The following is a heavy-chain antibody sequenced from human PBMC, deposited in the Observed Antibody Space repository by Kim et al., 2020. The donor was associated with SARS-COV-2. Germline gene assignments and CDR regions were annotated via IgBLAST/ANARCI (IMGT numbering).Heavy chain of an antibody. CDR1: GYTFTSYG. V-gene: IGHV1-18*01. J-gene: IGHJ5*02. D-gene: IGHD1-26*01. CDR3: ARDRNFKWELNRFDP. CDR2: ISAYNGNT. Sequence: ASVKVSCKASGYTFTSYGISWVRQAPGQGLEWMGWISAYNGNTNYAQKLQGRVTMTTDTSTSTAYMELRSLRSDDTAVYYCARDRNFKWELNRFDPWGQGTLVTVSS.